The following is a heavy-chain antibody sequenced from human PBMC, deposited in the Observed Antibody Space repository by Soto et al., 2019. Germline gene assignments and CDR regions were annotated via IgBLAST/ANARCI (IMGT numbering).Heavy chain of an antibody. CDR1: GFTFDDYA. Sequence: GGSLRLSCAASGFTFDDYAMHWVRQAPGKGLEWVSGISWNSGSIGYADSVKGRFTISRDNSKNTLYLQMNSLRAEDTAVYYCAKDIVVVPAAMDWFDPWGQGTLVTVSS. V-gene: IGHV3-9*01. CDR2: ISWNSGSI. D-gene: IGHD2-2*01. CDR3: AKDIVVVPAAMDWFDP. J-gene: IGHJ5*02.